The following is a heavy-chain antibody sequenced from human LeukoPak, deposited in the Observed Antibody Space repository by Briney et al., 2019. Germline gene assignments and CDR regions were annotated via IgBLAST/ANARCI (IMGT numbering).Heavy chain of an antibody. Sequence: GGSLRLSCAASGFTFSGSAMHWVRQASGKGLEWVGRIRSKANSYATAYAASVKGRFTISRDDSKNTAYLQMNSLKTEDTAVYYCTRPNWGEGYYYYGMDVWGQGTTVTVSS. CDR2: IRSKANSYAT. CDR1: GFTFSGSA. V-gene: IGHV3-73*01. J-gene: IGHJ6*02. CDR3: TRPNWGEGYYYYGMDV. D-gene: IGHD7-27*01.